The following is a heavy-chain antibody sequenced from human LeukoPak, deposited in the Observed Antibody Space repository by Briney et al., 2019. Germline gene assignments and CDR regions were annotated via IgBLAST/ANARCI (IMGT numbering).Heavy chain of an antibody. CDR1: GFTFSSYS. J-gene: IGHJ3*02. V-gene: IGHV3-21*01. Sequence: PGGSLRLSCAASGFTFSSYSMNWVRQAPGKGLEWVSSISSSSYIYYADSVKGRFTISRDNAKNSLYLQMNSLRAEDTAVYYCARPLSGYCSSTSRYRKSHAFDIWGQGTMVTVSS. CDR2: ISSSSYI. CDR3: ARPLSGYCSSTSRYRKSHAFDI. D-gene: IGHD2-2*01.